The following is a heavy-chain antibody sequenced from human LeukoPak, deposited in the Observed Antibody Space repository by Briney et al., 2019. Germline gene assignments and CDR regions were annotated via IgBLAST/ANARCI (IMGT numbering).Heavy chain of an antibody. D-gene: IGHD5-18*01. CDR1: GFTFSSYW. Sequence: GGSLRLSCAASGFTFSSYWMHWVRQAPGKGLVWVSRINSDGSSTSYADSVKGRFTISRDNAKNTLYLQMNSLRAEGTAVYYCARVDTAMVFYYYYYMDAWGKGTTVTV. J-gene: IGHJ6*03. CDR3: ARVDTAMVFYYYYYMDA. CDR2: INSDGSST. V-gene: IGHV3-74*01.